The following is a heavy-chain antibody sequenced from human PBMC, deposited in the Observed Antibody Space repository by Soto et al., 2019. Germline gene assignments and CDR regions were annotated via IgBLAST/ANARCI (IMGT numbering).Heavy chain of an antibody. V-gene: IGHV3-23*01. CDR2: ISHRSATT. J-gene: IGHJ4*02. D-gene: IGHD6-19*01. CDR3: ARRQFFSFDS. CDR1: GFTFSIYA. Sequence: GGSLRLSCAASGFTFSIYAMSWVRQAPGKGLEWVSTISHRSATTYYADSVKGRFSISRDNSKNTLHLQMSSLRAEDTAVYYCARRQFFSFDSWGQGILVTVSS.